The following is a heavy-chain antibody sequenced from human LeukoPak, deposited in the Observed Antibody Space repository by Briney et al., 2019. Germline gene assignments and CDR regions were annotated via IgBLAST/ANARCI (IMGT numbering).Heavy chain of an antibody. CDR2: INPNNGGT. CDR3: AGGSSTTWSPAEYLQH. Sequence: ASVKVSCKASGYTFTGHYMHWVRQAPGQGLEWMGWINPNNGGTNYAQMLQGRVTVTRDTSINTAYMELSRLDSDDTAVYYCAGGSSTTWSPAEYLQHWGQGTLVTVSS. V-gene: IGHV1-2*02. D-gene: IGHD6-13*01. J-gene: IGHJ1*01. CDR1: GYTFTGHY.